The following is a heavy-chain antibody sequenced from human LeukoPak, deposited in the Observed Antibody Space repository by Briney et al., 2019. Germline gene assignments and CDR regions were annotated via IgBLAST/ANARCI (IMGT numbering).Heavy chain of an antibody. CDR3: AAEVGPRDFGN. CDR2: IAYDGSNA. V-gene: IGHV3-30-3*01. D-gene: IGHD1-26*01. Sequence: GGSLRLSCVASGFTFSSHAMHWVRQAPGKGLEWVAHIAYDGSNAYYPDSVKGRFTIFRDNSKNTLSLQMNSLRAEDTAVYYCAAEVGPRDFGNWGQGTLVTVSS. CDR1: GFTFSSHA. J-gene: IGHJ4*02.